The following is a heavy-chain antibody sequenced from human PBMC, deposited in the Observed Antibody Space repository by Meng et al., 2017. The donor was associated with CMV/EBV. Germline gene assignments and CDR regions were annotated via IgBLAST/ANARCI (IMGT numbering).Heavy chain of an antibody. CDR1: GYTFAGYY. D-gene: IGHD3-22*01. CDR3: APAYYYDSSGYFDAFDI. Sequence: KVSCKASGYTFAGYYMHWVRQAPGQGLEWMGWINPNSGGTNYAQKFQGRVTMTRDTSISTAYMELSRLRSDDTAVYYCAPAYYYDSSGYFDAFDIWGQGTMVTVSS. CDR2: INPNSGGT. J-gene: IGHJ3*02. V-gene: IGHV1-2*02.